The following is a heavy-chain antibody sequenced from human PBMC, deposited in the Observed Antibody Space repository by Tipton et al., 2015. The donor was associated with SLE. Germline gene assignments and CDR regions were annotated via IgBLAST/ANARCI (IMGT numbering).Heavy chain of an antibody. J-gene: IGHJ4*02. CDR2: MNQDGNEK. CDR1: GFSFSSYW. CDR3: ARDAYTTSSFDY. Sequence: GSLRLSCVASGFSFSSYWMSWVRQVPGKGLEWVANMNQDGNEKYYVDSVKGRFTISRDNAKNSLYLQMNSLRAEDTAIYYCARDAYTTSSFDYWGQGTLVTVSS. V-gene: IGHV3-7*01. D-gene: IGHD3-16*01.